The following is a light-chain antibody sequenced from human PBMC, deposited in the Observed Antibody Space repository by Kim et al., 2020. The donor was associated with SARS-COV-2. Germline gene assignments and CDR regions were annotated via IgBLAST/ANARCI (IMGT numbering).Light chain of an antibody. CDR3: SSYTSSSAPV. Sequence: QSALTQPASVSGSPGQSITISCTGTSSDVGGYNYVSWYQQHPGKAPKLMIYDVSKRPSGVSNSFSGSKSGNTASLTISGLQAEDEADYYCSSYTSSSAPVFGGGTQLTVL. CDR2: DVS. V-gene: IGLV2-14*01. CDR1: SSDVGGYNY. J-gene: IGLJ2*01.